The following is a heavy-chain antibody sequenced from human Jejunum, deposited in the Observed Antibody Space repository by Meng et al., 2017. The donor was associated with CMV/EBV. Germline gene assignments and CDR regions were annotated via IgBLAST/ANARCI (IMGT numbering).Heavy chain of an antibody. J-gene: IGHJ4*02. CDR2: LYYSGIT. V-gene: IGHV4-39*07. Sequence: GWVRKPPGKGLEWIGRLYYSGITYSNPSLKSRVTMSADASKNQFSLRLSSVTVADTALYYCVRDNRFLDLLSGRCEGSWPCNYFDRWGQGTLVTVSS. D-gene: IGHD3/OR15-3a*01. CDR3: VRDNRFLDLLSGRCEGSWPCNYFDR.